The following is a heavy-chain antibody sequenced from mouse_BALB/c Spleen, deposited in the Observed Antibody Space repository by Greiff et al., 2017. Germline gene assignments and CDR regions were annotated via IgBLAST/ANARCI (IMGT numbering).Heavy chain of an antibody. CDR1: GYTFTSYW. CDR2: INPSTGYT. CDR3: ARGNTPYFDY. Sequence: QVQLQQSGAELAKPGASVKMSCKASGYTFTSYWMHWVKQRPGQGLEWIGYINPSTGYTEYNQKFKDKATLTADKSSSTAYMQLSSLTSEDSAVYYCARGNTPYFDYWGQGTTLTVSS. D-gene: IGHD5-2*01. J-gene: IGHJ2*01. V-gene: IGHV1-7*01.